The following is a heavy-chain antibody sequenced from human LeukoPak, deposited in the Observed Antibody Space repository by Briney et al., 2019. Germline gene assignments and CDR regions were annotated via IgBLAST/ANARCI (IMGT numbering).Heavy chain of an antibody. J-gene: IGHJ4*02. V-gene: IGHV1-69*13. CDR1: GGTFSSYA. D-gene: IGHD1-26*01. CDR2: IIPIFGTA. Sequence: ASVKVSCKAPGGTFSSYAISWVRQAPGQGLEWMGGIIPIFGTANYAQKFQGRVTITADESTSTAYMELSSLRSEDTAVYYCARGKVGATTSPFDYWGQGTLVTVSS. CDR3: ARGKVGATTSPFDY.